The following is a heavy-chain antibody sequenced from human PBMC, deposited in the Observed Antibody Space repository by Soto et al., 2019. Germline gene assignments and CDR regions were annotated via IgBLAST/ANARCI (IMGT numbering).Heavy chain of an antibody. Sequence: PGGSLRLSCAASGFTFSGFSMNWVRQAPGKGLEWVSSVTSSPSSMFYADSVKGRFTVPRDGAKDSLFLQMNSLRADDTAVYYCAREADFASSGYVLDYWGLGTLVTVSS. D-gene: IGHD3-22*01. J-gene: IGHJ4*02. CDR1: GFTFSGFS. CDR3: AREADFASSGYVLDY. CDR2: VTSSPSSM. V-gene: IGHV3-21*01.